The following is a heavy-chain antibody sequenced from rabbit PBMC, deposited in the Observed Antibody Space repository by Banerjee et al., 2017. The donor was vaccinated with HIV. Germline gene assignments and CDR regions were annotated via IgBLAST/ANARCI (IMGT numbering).Heavy chain of an antibody. Sequence: QEQLVEYGGDLVQPEGSLTLTCTASGLDFSSSYWICWVRQAPGKGLEWIACIYAGSSGSTYSASWAKGRFTISKTSSTTVTLQMTSLTAADTATYFCARDYASGSGYYWDLWGPGTLVTVS. J-gene: IGHJ4*01. D-gene: IGHD1-1*01. CDR1: GLDFSSSYW. V-gene: IGHV1S45*01. CDR3: ARDYASGSGYYWDL. CDR2: IYAGSSGST.